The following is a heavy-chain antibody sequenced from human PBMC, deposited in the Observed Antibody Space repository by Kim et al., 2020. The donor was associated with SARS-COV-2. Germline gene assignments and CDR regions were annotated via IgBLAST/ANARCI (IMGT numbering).Heavy chain of an antibody. CDR1: GYSISSGYY. V-gene: IGHV4-38-2*02. CDR3: ARARGYSYGYDGEFDY. CDR2: IYHSGST. Sequence: SETLSLTCTVSGYSISSGYYWGWIRQPPGKGLEWIGSIYHSGSTYYNPSLKSRVTISVDTSKNQFSLKLSSVTAADTAVYYCARARGYSYGYDGEFDYWG. J-gene: IGHJ4*01. D-gene: IGHD5-18*01.